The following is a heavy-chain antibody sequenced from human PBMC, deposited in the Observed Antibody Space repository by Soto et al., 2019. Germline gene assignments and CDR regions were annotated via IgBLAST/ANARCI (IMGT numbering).Heavy chain of an antibody. V-gene: IGHV1-69*02. CDR1: GDTFNFYT. J-gene: IGHJ4*02. Sequence: QVQLVQSGADVKKPGSSVKVSCKASGDTFNFYTINWVRQAPGLGLEWMGRFNPILTMSNYAQKFEGRVRXTXDXPTSTAYMELSRLRAEDTAMYYCATSYGSGYRAFDFWGQGALVTVSS. CDR2: FNPILTMS. CDR3: ATSYGSGYRAFDF. D-gene: IGHD3-10*01.